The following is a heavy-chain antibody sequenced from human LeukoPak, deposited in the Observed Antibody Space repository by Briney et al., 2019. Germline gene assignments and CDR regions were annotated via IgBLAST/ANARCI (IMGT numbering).Heavy chain of an antibody. CDR2: INHSGST. V-gene: IGHV4-34*01. CDR1: GGSFSGYF. D-gene: IGHD3-3*01. CDR3: ARGPYDFWSGYFSYYYYMDV. J-gene: IGHJ6*03. Sequence: SETLSLTCAVYGGSFSGYFWNWIRQPPGKGLEWIGEINHSGSTNYNPSLKSRVTISVDTSKNQFSLKLSSVTAADTAVYYCARGPYDFWSGYFSYYYYMDVWGKGTTVTVSS.